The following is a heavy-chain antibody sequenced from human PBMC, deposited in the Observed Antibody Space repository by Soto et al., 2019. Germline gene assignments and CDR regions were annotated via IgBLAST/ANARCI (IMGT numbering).Heavy chain of an antibody. J-gene: IGHJ3*02. Sequence: SETLSLTCIVSGGSITSYHWSWIRQLPEKGLEWIAYTSYTGNTNYNPSFQSRVTISIDTSKNQLPLKMTSMTAADTAVYYCARAPFPVVVAATPHLDDAFDIWGQGSMVTVSS. D-gene: IGHD2-15*01. CDR2: TSYTGNT. V-gene: IGHV4-59*01. CDR3: ARAPFPVVVAATPHLDDAFDI. CDR1: GGSITSYH.